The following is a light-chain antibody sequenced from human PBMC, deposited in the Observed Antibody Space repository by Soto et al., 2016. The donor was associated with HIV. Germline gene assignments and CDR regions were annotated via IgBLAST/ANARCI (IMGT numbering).Light chain of an antibody. Sequence: DIQMTQSPSILSASVGDRVTITCRASQTISTWLAWYQQKPGKAPKLLIQKASSLESGVPSRFSGSGSGTEFTLTISSLQPEDFATYYCLQHNAYPRTFGQGTRVDVK. CDR3: LQHNAYPRT. J-gene: IGKJ1*01. CDR1: QTISTW. CDR2: KAS. V-gene: IGKV1-5*03.